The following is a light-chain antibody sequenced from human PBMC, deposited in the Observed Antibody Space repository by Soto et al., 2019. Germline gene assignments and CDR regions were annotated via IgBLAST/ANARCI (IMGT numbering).Light chain of an antibody. CDR3: QSYDSRLSGYV. J-gene: IGLJ1*01. Sequence: QSVLTQPPSVSGAPGHRVTISCTGRSANIGGGYDVHWYQQLPGTAPKLLIYGNSNRPSGVPDRFSGSKSGTSASLAITGLQAEDEADYYCQSYDSRLSGYVVGTGTKVTVL. CDR1: SANIGGGYD. V-gene: IGLV1-40*01. CDR2: GNS.